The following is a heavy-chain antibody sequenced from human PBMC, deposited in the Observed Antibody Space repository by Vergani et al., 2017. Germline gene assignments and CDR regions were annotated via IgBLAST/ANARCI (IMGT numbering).Heavy chain of an antibody. J-gene: IGHJ6*02. D-gene: IGHD6-19*01. Sequence: QVQLVESGGGVVQPGRSLRLSCAASGFTFSSYAMHWVRQAPGKGLEWVAVISYDGSNKYYADSVKGRFTISRDNSKNTLYLQMNSLRAEDTAVYYCARESDRQWPPYYGMDGWGQGTTVTVSS. CDR1: GFTFSSYA. V-gene: IGHV3-30-3*01. CDR3: ARESDRQWPPYYGMDG. CDR2: ISYDGSNK.